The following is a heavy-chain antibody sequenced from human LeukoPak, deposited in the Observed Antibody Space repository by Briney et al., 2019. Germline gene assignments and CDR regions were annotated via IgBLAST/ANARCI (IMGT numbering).Heavy chain of an antibody. V-gene: IGHV3-7*01. Sequence: PGGSLRLSCAASGFLFSRYWMSWVRQAPGKGLEWVANIKEDGSEKYYVESMKGRFTISRDNVKNSLYLQINSLRAEDTAVYYCARDSCETDIGYWGQGTLVTVSS. CDR2: IKEDGSEK. CDR3: ARDSCETDIGY. D-gene: IGHD1-14*01. CDR1: GFLFSRYW. J-gene: IGHJ4*02.